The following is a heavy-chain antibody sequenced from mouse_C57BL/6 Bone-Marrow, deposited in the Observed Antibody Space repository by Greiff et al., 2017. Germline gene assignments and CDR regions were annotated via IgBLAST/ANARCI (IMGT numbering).Heavy chain of an antibody. D-gene: IGHD2-5*01. J-gene: IGHJ2*01. CDR2: IDPENGDT. CDR1: GFNIKDDY. CDR3: TRAYYSNYFDY. Sequence: EVQLQQSGAELVRPGASVKLSCTASGFNIKDDYMHWVKQRPEQGLEWIGWIDPENGDTEYASKFQGKATITADTSSNTAYLQLSSLTSEDTAVYYGTRAYYSNYFDYWGQGTTLTVSS. V-gene: IGHV14-4*01.